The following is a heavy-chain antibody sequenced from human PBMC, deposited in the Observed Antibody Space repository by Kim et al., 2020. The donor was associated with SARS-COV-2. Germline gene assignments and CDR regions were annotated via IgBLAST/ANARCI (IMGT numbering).Heavy chain of an antibody. D-gene: IGHD2-21*02. J-gene: IGHJ3*02. Sequence: SETLSLTCTVSGGSISSYYWSWIRQPPGKGLEWIGYIYYSGSTNYNPSLKSRVTISVDTSKNQFSLKLSSVTAADTAVYYCARYCGGDCWGAFDIWGQGTIVTVSS. CDR2: IYYSGST. CDR1: GGSISSYY. V-gene: IGHV4-59*08. CDR3: ARYCGGDCWGAFDI.